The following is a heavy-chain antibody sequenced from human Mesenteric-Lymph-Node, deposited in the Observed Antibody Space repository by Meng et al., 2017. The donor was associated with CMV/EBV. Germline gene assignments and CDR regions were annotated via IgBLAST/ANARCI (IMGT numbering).Heavy chain of an antibody. CDR3: VHRRPPTSGDWFDT. CDR1: GGSVTSTRMA. Sequence: GGSVTSTRMAVGWIRQPPGKALEWRALIYWDDDKHFTPSLENRLTITRDTSRNQVVLTMTNMDPVDTATYYCVHRRPPTSGDWFDTWGQGTLVTVSS. D-gene: IGHD3-10*01. J-gene: IGHJ5*02. V-gene: IGHV2-5*02. CDR2: IYWDDDK.